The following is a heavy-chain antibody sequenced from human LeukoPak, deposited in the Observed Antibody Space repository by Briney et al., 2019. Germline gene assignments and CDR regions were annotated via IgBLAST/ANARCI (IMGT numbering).Heavy chain of an antibody. V-gene: IGHV3-21*01. CDR1: GFTFSSYS. CDR3: AARDSYGSGSYPIDY. D-gene: IGHD3-10*01. CDR2: LSSRSTYI. J-gene: IGHJ4*02. Sequence: PGGSLRLYCAASGFTFSSYSMNWVRQAPGKGLEWVSSLSSRSTYIYYADSLKGRFTISRDNAKNSLYLQMNSLRAEDTAVYYCAARDSYGSGSYPIDYWGQGTLVTVSS.